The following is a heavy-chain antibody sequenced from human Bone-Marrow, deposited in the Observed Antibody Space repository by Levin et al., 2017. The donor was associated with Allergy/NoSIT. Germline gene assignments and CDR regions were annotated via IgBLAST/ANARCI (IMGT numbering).Heavy chain of an antibody. J-gene: IGHJ4*02. CDR3: ANSLRTGRI. CDR2: ISDSSSLI. CDR1: GFTFSRHY. D-gene: IGHD4-17*01. Sequence: GESLKISCTASGFTFSRHYMSWVRQAPGKGLEWISYISDSSSLIKYADSVKGRFTISRDNAKNSLYLQMNSLKAEDTAVYYCANSLRTGRIWGQGTLVTVSS. V-gene: IGHV3-48*01.